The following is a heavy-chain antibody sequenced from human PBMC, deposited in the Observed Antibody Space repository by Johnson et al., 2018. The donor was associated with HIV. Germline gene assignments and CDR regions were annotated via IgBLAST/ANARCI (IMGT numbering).Heavy chain of an antibody. Sequence: QVQLVESGGGVVQPGRSRRLSCAASGFIFSSYGMHWVRQAPGKGLEWVAVISYDGSNKFYADSVKGRFTVSRDNSKNTVSLQINSPRVEDTAVYYFARVRDGRENAFNIWGQGTMVTVS. CDR1: GFIFSSYG. D-gene: IGHD1-26*01. J-gene: IGHJ3*02. V-gene: IGHV3-30*19. CDR3: ARVRDGRENAFNI. CDR2: ISYDGSNK.